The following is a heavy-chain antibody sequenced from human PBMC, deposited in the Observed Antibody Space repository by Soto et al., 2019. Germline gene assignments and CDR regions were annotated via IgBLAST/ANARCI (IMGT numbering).Heavy chain of an antibody. D-gene: IGHD7-27*01. CDR3: ARGAGDLPY. CDR1: GFTFSSYT. J-gene: IGHJ4*02. CDR2: ISFSSTNI. Sequence: DVQLVESGGGLVKPGGSLTLSCAASGFTFSSYTMTWVRQAPGKGLEWVSSISFSSTNIHQTDSIKGRFTISRDNTKNSLYLQMNSLRAEDTAVYYCARGAGDLPYWGQGTLVTVSS. V-gene: IGHV3-21*01.